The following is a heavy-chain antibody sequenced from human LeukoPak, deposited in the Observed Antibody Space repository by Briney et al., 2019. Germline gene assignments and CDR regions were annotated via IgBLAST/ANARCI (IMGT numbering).Heavy chain of an antibody. Sequence: GRSLRLSCAASGFTFSSYAMHWVRQAPGKGLEWVAVISYDGSNKYYADSVKGRFTISRDNSKNTLYLQMNSLRAEDTAVYYCAREAGTVVPAAHFDYWGQGTLVTVSS. CDR2: ISYDGSNK. CDR1: GFTFSSYA. V-gene: IGHV3-30*04. D-gene: IGHD2-2*01. J-gene: IGHJ4*02. CDR3: AREAGTVVPAAHFDY.